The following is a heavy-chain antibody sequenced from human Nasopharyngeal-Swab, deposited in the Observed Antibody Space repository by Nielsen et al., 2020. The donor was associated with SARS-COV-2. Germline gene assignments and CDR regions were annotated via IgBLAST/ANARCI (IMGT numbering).Heavy chain of an antibody. CDR1: GYTFTNYG. V-gene: IGHV1-18*01. D-gene: IGHD1-1*01. CDR2: VSPLNGRT. J-gene: IGHJ4*02. Sequence: ASVKVSCKASGYTFTNYGVSWVRQAPGQGLEWMGWVSPLNGRTNYIQKFQGRIIMTTDTFTNTAFMELTDLTSDDTAVYYCATDHWNRFDYWGQGTQVTVSS. CDR3: ATDHWNRFDY.